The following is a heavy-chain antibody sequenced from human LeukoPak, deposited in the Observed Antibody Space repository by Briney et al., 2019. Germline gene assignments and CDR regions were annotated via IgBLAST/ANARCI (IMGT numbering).Heavy chain of an antibody. V-gene: IGHV3-48*04. D-gene: IGHD3-10*01. CDR3: ARTPIEYGSGYWDYFDY. CDR1: GFTFSSYS. CDR2: ISSSSSTI. Sequence: GGSLRLSCAASGFTFSSYSMNWVRQAPGKGLEWVSYISSSSSTIYYADSVKGRFTISRDNAKNSLYLQMNSLRAEDTAVYYCARTPIEYGSGYWDYFDYWGQGTLVTVSS. J-gene: IGHJ4*02.